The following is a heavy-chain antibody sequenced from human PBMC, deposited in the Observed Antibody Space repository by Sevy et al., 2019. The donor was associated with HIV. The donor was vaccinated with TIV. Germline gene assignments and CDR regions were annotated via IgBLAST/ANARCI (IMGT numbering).Heavy chain of an antibody. J-gene: IGHJ6*02. CDR2: ISQDGSEK. V-gene: IGHV3-7*01. CDR1: GFTFNSYW. CDR3: AREGSSYDTDYNHYGMDV. Sequence: GGSLRLSCSTSGFTFNSYWLTWVRQAPGKGLEWVANISQDGSEKNYVDSVKGRFTISRDNAQKSVFLQMRALRAADTGVYYCAREGSSYDTDYNHYGMDVWGHGTTVTVSS. D-gene: IGHD1-20*01.